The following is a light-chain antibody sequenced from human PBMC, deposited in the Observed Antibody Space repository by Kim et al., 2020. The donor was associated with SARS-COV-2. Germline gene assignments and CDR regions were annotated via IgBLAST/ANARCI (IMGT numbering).Light chain of an antibody. V-gene: IGLV1-47*01. Sequence: QSVLTQPPSASGTPGPRVTISCSGSSSNIGNNYVHWYHQLPGTAPKLLIYRSNQRPSGVPDRFSGSKSGTSASLAISGLRSEDEADYYCVAWDDSLNGRVFGGGTQLTVL. CDR1: SSNIGNNY. CDR3: VAWDDSLNGRV. CDR2: RSN. J-gene: IGLJ3*02.